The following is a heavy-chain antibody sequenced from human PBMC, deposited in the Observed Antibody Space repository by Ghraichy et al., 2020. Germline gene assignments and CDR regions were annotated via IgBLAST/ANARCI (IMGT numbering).Heavy chain of an antibody. J-gene: IGHJ4*02. Sequence: ASVKVSCKVSGYTLTELSMHWVRQAPGKGLEWMGGFDPEDGETIYAQKFQGRVTMTEDTSTDTAYMELSSLRSEDTAVYYCATSRHDSDILTGYYAFDYWGQGTLVTVSS. CDR3: ATSRHDSDILTGYYAFDY. V-gene: IGHV1-24*01. D-gene: IGHD3-9*01. CDR2: FDPEDGET. CDR1: GYTLTELS.